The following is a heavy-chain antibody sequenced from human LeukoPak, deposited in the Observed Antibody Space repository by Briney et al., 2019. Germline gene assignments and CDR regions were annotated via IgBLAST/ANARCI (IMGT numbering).Heavy chain of an antibody. V-gene: IGHV4-30-4*08. D-gene: IGHD2-15*01. J-gene: IGHJ2*01. CDR3: ARGMTHAGIIYWFFDL. CDR2: IYYSVST. CDR1: GGSISSGDYY. Sequence: PSQTLSLTCTVSGGSISSGDYYWSWIRQPPGKGLEWIGYIYYSVSTYYNPSLKSQVTISVDTSKNQFSLKLSSVTAADTAVYYCARGMTHAGIIYWFFDLWGRGTLVTVSS.